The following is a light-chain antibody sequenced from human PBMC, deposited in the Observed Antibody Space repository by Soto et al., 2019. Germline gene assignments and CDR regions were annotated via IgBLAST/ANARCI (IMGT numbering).Light chain of an antibody. J-gene: IGKJ5*01. Sequence: EMVMTQSPATLSVSPGERATLSCRASQSVSSNLAWYQQKPGQAPRLLIYGASTRVTGIPPRFSGSGSGTDFTLTISSLEPEDSAVYYCQQRHMWPITFGQGTRLEIK. CDR3: QQRHMWPIT. CDR2: GAS. CDR1: QSVSSN. V-gene: IGKV3D-15*01.